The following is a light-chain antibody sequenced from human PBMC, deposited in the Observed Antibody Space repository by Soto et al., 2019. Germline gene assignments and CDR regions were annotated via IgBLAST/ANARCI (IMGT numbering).Light chain of an antibody. CDR3: AAWDDSVWV. CDR1: TSNIGTNT. CDR2: GNH. J-gene: IGLJ3*02. V-gene: IGLV1-44*01. Sequence: QSVLTQPPSASGTLGQRVTISCSGSTSNIGTNTVNWYQQVPGTAPKVLIYGNHQRPSAVPDRFSGSKSGTSASLAISGLQAEDEADYYCAAWDDSVWVVGGGTKVTVL.